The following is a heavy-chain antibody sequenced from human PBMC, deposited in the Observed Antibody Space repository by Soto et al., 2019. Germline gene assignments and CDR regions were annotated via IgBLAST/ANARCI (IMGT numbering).Heavy chain of an antibody. Sequence: SETLSLTCTVSGGSSSSSSYSWGWIGQPPGKGLEWIGSIYYSGSTYYNPSLKSRVTISVDTSKNQFSLKLSSVTAAATAVYYCARGGWFGETTVFDPWGQGTLVTVSS. CDR2: IYYSGST. CDR1: GGSSSSSSYS. V-gene: IGHV4-39*01. J-gene: IGHJ5*02. D-gene: IGHD3-10*01. CDR3: ARGGWFGETTVFDP.